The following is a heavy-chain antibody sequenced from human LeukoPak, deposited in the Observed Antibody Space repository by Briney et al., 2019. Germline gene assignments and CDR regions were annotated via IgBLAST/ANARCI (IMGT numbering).Heavy chain of an antibody. CDR3: ARVGTGVRRFDY. V-gene: IGHV3-74*01. D-gene: IGHD1-1*01. J-gene: IGHJ4*02. CDR2: INSDGSST. Sequence: PGRSLRLSCAASGFTFSSYWMHWVRQAPGKGLVWVSRINSDGSSTSYADSVKGRFTIPRDNAKNTLYLQMNSLRAEDTAVYYCARVGTGVRRFDYWGQGTLVTVSS. CDR1: GFTFSSYW.